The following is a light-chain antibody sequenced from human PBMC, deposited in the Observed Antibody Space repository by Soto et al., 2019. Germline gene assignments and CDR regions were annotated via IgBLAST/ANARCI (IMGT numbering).Light chain of an antibody. CDR1: QSVSNNY. CDR2: GAS. V-gene: IGKV3-20*01. Sequence: EIVLTQSPGTLSLSPGERATLSCRASQSVSNNYLAWYQQKPGQAPRLLIYGASNRATGIPDRFSGSGSGTDFTLTISRLEPDDFATYYCQQYNSYSWTFGQGTKVDTK. CDR3: QQYNSYSWT. J-gene: IGKJ1*01.